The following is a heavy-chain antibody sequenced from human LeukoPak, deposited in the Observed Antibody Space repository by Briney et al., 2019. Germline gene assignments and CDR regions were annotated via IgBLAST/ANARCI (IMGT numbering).Heavy chain of an antibody. J-gene: IGHJ4*02. CDR3: ARDGDYLSAYFDY. Sequence: GGSRRLSCAASGFTFSSYEMNWVRQAPGKGLEWVSYISSSGSTIYYADSVKGRFTISRDNAKNSLYLQMNSLRAEDTAVYYCARDGDYLSAYFDYWGQGTLVTVSS. V-gene: IGHV3-48*03. CDR2: ISSSGSTI. CDR1: GFTFSSYE. D-gene: IGHD4-17*01.